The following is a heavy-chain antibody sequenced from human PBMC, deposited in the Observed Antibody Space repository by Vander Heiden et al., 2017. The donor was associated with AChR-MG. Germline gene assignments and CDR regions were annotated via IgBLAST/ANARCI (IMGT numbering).Heavy chain of an antibody. CDR3: ATLLPVVVPADIFDY. V-gene: IGHV1-2*02. CDR2: INPNSGGT. J-gene: IGHJ4*02. CDR1: GYTFTGYY. D-gene: IGHD2-2*01. Sequence: QVQLVQSGAEVKKPGAAVKVSCKASGYTFTGYYMHWVRQAPGQGLEWMGWINPNSGGTNYAQKFQGRVTMTRDTSISTAYMELSRLRSDDTAVYYCATLLPVVVPADIFDYWGQGTLVTVSS.